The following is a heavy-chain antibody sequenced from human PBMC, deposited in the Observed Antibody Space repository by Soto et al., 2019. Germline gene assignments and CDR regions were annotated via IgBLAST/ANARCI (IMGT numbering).Heavy chain of an antibody. CDR2: INPGNGNT. V-gene: IGHV1-3*01. CDR1: GYTFTSYV. Sequence: ASVKVSCKASGYTFTSYVMHWVRQAPGQRLEWMGWINPGNGNTKYSQNFQGRVTFTRDTSASTAYMELSGLRSEDTAVYYCARDYCSGGSCYVDWFDPWGQGTLVTVSS. CDR3: ARDYCSGGSCYVDWFDP. J-gene: IGHJ5*02. D-gene: IGHD2-15*01.